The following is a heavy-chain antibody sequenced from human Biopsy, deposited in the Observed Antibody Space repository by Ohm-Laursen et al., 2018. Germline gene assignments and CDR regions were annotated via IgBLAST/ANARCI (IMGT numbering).Heavy chain of an antibody. CDR3: ARDPHGEGRDYGSYFDY. CDR1: GYPFITYG. J-gene: IGHJ4*02. V-gene: IGHV1-18*01. CDR2: ISAYNGHT. D-gene: IGHD4-17*01. Sequence: PSVKVSCKASGYPFITYGISWVRQAPGQGLEWMGWISAYNGHTKFARKFQDRVTMTTDTSTTTAYMDLRSLRSDDTAVYYCARDPHGEGRDYGSYFDYWGQGTLVTVSS.